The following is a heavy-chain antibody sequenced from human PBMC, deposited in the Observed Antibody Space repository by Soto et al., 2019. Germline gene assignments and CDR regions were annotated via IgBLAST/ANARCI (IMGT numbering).Heavy chain of an antibody. V-gene: IGHV1-69*02. J-gene: IGHJ5*02. CDR2: IVPMSGKV. CDR3: ALRTGNWNPLAA. D-gene: IGHD1-1*01. CDR1: GDTTSSYT. Sequence: QVQLLQPGAEVEKPGSSVKVSCKVSGDTTSSYTIGWVRQSPRQGLEWMGNIVPMSGKVDYAQKFRGRLTITADKSTRTVYMELSSLRSEDTAVYFCALRTGNWNPLAAWGQGTRVTVSS.